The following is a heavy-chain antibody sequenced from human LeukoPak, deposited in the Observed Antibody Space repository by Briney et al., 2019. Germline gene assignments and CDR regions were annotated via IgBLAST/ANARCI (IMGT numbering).Heavy chain of an antibody. J-gene: IGHJ1*01. V-gene: IGHV3-30*04. Sequence: GGALRLSCAASGFTFNNYSIHLVRQAPGKGLEWVAVISHDGSNQYYAVSVKGRFTISRDNSKNKLDLQMNSLRAEDTAVYYCARDSDASRYGDYDYFQHWGQGTLVIVSS. D-gene: IGHD4-17*01. CDR3: ARDSDASRYGDYDYFQH. CDR1: GFTFNNYS. CDR2: ISHDGSNQ.